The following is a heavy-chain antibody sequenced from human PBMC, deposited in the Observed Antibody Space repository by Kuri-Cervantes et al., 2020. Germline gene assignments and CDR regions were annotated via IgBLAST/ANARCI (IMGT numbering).Heavy chain of an antibody. Sequence: GGSLRLSCVASGLIFGDCAMHWVRQAPGKGLEWVSGLSGNSGTIDYADSVKGRFTISRDNAKNSLYLQMNSLRAEDTALYYCAKDGDYGGNSYAFDIWGQGTMVTVSS. CDR3: AKDGDYGGNSYAFDI. CDR1: GLIFGDCA. J-gene: IGHJ3*02. CDR2: LSGNSGTI. D-gene: IGHD4-23*01. V-gene: IGHV3-9*01.